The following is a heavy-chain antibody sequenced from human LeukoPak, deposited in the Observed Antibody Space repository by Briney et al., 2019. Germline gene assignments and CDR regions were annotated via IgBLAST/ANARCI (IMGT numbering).Heavy chain of an antibody. V-gene: IGHV4-59*01. CDR2: IYNSGGT. J-gene: IGHJ6*03. Sequence: SETLSLTCTVSGGSISSYYWNWIRQPPGKGLEWIAYIYNSGGTKYNPSLKSRVTISLDTSKNQFSLKLSSVTAADTAVYYCARAYKDEVVAPRTFFGYYYMDVWGKGTTVTVSS. CDR1: GGSISSYY. D-gene: IGHD1-14*01. CDR3: ARAYKDEVVAPRTFFGYYYMDV.